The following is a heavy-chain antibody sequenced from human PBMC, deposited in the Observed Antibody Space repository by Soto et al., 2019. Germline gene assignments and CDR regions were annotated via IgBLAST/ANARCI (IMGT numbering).Heavy chain of an antibody. CDR1: GFTFSTYW. V-gene: IGHV3-7*01. J-gene: IGHJ4*02. CDR3: SRSLDS. CDR2: TNQDGSEK. Sequence: PGGSLRLSCPASGFTFSTYWMDWVRQTPGKGLEWVANTNQDGSEKNYVDSVKGRFTIYRDNAKNSLYLQMSSLTAEDSALYYCSRSLDSWGRGTLVTVSS.